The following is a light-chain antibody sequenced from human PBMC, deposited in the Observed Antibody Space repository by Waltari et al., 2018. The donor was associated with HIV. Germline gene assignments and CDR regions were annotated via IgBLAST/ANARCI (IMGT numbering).Light chain of an antibody. V-gene: IGLV3-1*01. J-gene: IGLJ2*01. Sequence: SYELTQPPSVSVSPGQTASITCSGDKLGDKYACWYQQKPGQSPVLVIYQDSQRHSGIPERFSGSNSGNTATLTISGTHAMDEADFYCQAWDSSTAVFVGGTKLTVL. CDR3: QAWDSSTAV. CDR1: KLGDKY. CDR2: QDS.